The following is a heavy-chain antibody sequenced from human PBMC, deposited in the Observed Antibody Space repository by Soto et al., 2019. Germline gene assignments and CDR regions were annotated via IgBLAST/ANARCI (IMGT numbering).Heavy chain of an antibody. CDR3: AIGDYRDLYYYGMDV. V-gene: IGHV1-69*13. CDR2: IIPIFGTA. J-gene: IGHJ6*02. CDR1: GGTFSSYA. Sequence: AASVKVSCKASGGTFSSYAISWVRQAPGQGLEWMGGIIPIFGTANYAQKFQGRVTITADESTSTAYMELSSLRSEDTAVYYCAIGDYRDLYYYGMDVWGQGTTVTVSS. D-gene: IGHD3-10*01.